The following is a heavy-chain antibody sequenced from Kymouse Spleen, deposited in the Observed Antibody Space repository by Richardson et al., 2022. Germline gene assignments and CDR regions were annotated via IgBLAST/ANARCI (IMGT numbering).Heavy chain of an antibody. V-gene: IGHV3-33*01. J-gene: IGHJ6*02. D-gene: IGHD3-10*01. CDR3: ARITMVRGVNYYYGMDV. Sequence: QVQLVESGGGVVQPGRSLRLSCAASGFTFSSYGMHWVRQAPGKGLEWVAVIWYDGSNKYYADSVKGRFTISRDNSKNTLYLQMNSLRAEDTAVYYCARITMVRGVNYYYGMDVWGQGTTVTVSS. CDR2: IWYDGSNK. CDR1: GFTFSSYG.